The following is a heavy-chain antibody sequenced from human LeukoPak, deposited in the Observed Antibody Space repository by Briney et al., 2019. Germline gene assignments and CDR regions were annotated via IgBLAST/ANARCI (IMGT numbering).Heavy chain of an antibody. D-gene: IGHD6-19*01. J-gene: IGHJ5*02. CDR2: ISSSGNSI. V-gene: IGHV3-48*04. Sequence: GGSLRLSCAASGFTFSSYGMHWVRQAPGKGLEWLSYISSSGNSIDYADSVKGRFTISRDNAKNSLYLQMNSLRADDTAVYYCARELEGSGFDPWGQGTLVTVS. CDR3: ARELEGSGFDP. CDR1: GFTFSSYG.